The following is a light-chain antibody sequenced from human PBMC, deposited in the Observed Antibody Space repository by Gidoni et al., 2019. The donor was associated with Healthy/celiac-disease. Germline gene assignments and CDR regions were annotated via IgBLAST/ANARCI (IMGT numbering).Light chain of an antibody. CDR2: AAS. V-gene: IGKV1-8*01. CDR3: QQYYSDPLT. CDR1: QGISSY. J-gene: IGKJ4*01. Sequence: AIRLTQSPSSFSASTGDSVTITCRASQGISSYLAWYQQKPGKAPQLLIYAASTLQSGVPSRCSGSGSGTDFTLTISCLQSEDFATYYCQQYYSDPLTFGGGTKVEIK.